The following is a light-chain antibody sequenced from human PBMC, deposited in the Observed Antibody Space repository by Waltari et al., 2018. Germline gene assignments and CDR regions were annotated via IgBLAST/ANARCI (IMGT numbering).Light chain of an antibody. CDR1: QSVSIY. CDR2: GAS. J-gene: IGKJ1*01. Sequence: EIVLTQSPATLSLSPGERATLSCRASQSVSIYLAWYQQKPGQAPRLLIYGASNRVTGIPGRFSGSGSGTDFTLTINSLEPEDFAVYYCHQSVNWPRTFGQGTKVEIK. CDR3: HQSVNWPRT. V-gene: IGKV3-11*01.